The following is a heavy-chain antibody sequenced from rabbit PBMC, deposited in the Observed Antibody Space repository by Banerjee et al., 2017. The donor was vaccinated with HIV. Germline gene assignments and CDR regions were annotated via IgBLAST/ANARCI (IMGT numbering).Heavy chain of an antibody. D-gene: IGHD6-1*01. V-gene: IGHV1S43*01. CDR1: GIDFSSYYY. CDR3: VREIETYADYAGYGYYFNL. Sequence: QQQLEESGGGLVKPGGTLTLTCKASGIDFSSYYYMCWVRQAPGKGLELIACIYTSSGSTWYASWVNGRFTISKTSSTTVTLQMTSLTAADTATYFCVREIETYADYAGYGYYFNLWGQGTLVTVS. J-gene: IGHJ4*01. CDR2: IYTSSGST.